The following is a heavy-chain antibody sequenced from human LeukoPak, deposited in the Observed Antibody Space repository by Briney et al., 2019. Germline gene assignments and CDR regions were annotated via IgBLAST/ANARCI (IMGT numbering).Heavy chain of an antibody. J-gene: IGHJ4*02. CDR1: GFTFSRSA. CDR3: AKGQSSGSGQYFFGN. Sequence: GGSPRLSCAASGFTFSRSAMAWVRQAPGKGLDYISAISSSGDSTYYADSVKGRFTISRDNSKNTMYLQMNFLGAGDTAVYYCAKGQSSGSGQYFFGNWGQGALVSVSS. CDR2: ISSSGDST. D-gene: IGHD2-15*01. V-gene: IGHV3-23*01.